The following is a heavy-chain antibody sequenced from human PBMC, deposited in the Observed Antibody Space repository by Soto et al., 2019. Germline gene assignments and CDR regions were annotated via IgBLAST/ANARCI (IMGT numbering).Heavy chain of an antibody. J-gene: IGHJ5*02. CDR3: ASYPRLGLPFLQWVLEAWVDP. CDR2: IIPIFGTA. Sequence: SSVKVSCKASGGTFSSYAISWVRQAPGQGLEWMGGIIPIFGTANYAQKFQGRVTITADESTSTAYMELSSLRSEDTAVYYCASYPRLGLPFLQWVLEAWVDPWG. CDR1: GGTFSSYA. D-gene: IGHD3-3*01. V-gene: IGHV1-69*13.